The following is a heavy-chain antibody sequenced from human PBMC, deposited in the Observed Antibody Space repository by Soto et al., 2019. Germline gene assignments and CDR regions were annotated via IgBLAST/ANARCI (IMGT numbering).Heavy chain of an antibody. CDR3: ARELLAVAGPAFDP. D-gene: IGHD6-19*01. Sequence: ASVKVSCKASGYTFTGYYMHWVRQAPGQGLEWMGWINPNSGGTNYAQKFQGRVTMTRDTSICTAYMELSRLRSDGAAVYYCARELLAVAGPAFDPWGQGTLVTVSS. CDR1: GYTFTGYY. CDR2: INPNSGGT. V-gene: IGHV1-2*02. J-gene: IGHJ5*02.